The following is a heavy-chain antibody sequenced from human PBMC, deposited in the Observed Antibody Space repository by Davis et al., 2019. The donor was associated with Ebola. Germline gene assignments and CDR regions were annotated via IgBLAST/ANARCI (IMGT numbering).Heavy chain of an antibody. Sequence: GESLKISCEASGFIFSNYGMSWVRQGPGKGLEWVSGISGGGRATDYADSVKGRFTVSRDKSKDTLYLQMNSLTAEDTAVYYCAKGGSGWPSDYSYGMGVWGKGTTVTVSS. CDR2: ISGGGRAT. V-gene: IGHV3-23*01. CDR1: GFIFSNYG. D-gene: IGHD6-19*01. CDR3: AKGGSGWPSDYSYGMGV. J-gene: IGHJ6*04.